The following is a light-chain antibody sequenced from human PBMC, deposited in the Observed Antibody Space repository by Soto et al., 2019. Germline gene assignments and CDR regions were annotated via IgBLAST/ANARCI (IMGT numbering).Light chain of an antibody. Sequence: LTQPPSASGSPGQSVTISCTGTSSDVGGYNYVSWYQQHPGKAPKLMIYEVSKRPSGVPDRFSGSKSGNTASLTVSGLQAEDEADYYCSSYAGSSYVFGTGTKVTVL. CDR2: EVS. CDR3: SSYAGSSYV. CDR1: SSDVGGYNY. V-gene: IGLV2-8*01. J-gene: IGLJ1*01.